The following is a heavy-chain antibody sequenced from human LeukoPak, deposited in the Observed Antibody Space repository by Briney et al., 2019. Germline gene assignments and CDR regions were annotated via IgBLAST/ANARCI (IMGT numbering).Heavy chain of an antibody. V-gene: IGHV3-7*01. D-gene: IGHD2-21*02. CDR2: IKQDGSEK. Sequence: GGSLRLSCAASGFTFSSYWMSWVRQAPGKGLEWVAHIKQDGSEKYYVDSVEGRFTISRDNAKNSLYLQVNSLRAEDTAVYYCAREPVVVTATDAFDIWGQGTMVTVSS. CDR3: AREPVVVTATDAFDI. J-gene: IGHJ3*02. CDR1: GFTFSSYW.